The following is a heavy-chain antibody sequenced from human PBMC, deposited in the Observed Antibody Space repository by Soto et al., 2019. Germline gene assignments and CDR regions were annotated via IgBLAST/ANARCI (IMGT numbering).Heavy chain of an antibody. Sequence: PGGSLRLSCAASRLTFSDYYMSWIRQAPGKGLEWLSYISSSGATIHYADSVKGRFTISRDNAKNSLFLQMNSLRAEDTAVYYCGARIQLWNRVDFWGQGTLVTVSS. V-gene: IGHV3-11*01. J-gene: IGHJ4*02. CDR2: ISSSGATI. CDR1: RLTFSDYY. CDR3: GARIQLWNRVDF. D-gene: IGHD5-18*01.